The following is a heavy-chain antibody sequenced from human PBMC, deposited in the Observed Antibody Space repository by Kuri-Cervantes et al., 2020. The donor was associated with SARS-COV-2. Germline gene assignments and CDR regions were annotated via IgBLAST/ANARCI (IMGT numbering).Heavy chain of an antibody. Sequence: GGSLRLSCAAPGFTVSSNYMSWVRQAPGKGLEWVATISVGGGTMYYADSVKGRFTISRDSSKSTVYLQMNSLRAEDTAVYYCARESLGMSPWGFDYWGQGTLVTVSS. CDR2: ISVGGGT. D-gene: IGHD7-27*01. V-gene: IGHV3-66*02. CDR3: ARESLGMSPWGFDY. CDR1: GFTVSSNY. J-gene: IGHJ4*02.